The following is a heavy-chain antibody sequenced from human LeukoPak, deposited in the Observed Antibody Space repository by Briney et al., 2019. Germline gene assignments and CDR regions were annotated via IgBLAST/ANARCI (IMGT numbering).Heavy chain of an antibody. CDR2: IYYTGST. Sequence: PSETLSLTCTVSGGSISGYYWSWIRQPPGKGLEWIAFIYYTGSTNYNPPLKSRVTISVDTSKNQFSLKLTSVTAADTAVYYCARGGTGKANWFDPWAREPWSPSPQ. CDR3: ARGGTGKANWFDP. D-gene: IGHD1-1*01. CDR1: GGSISGYY. V-gene: IGHV4-59*01. J-gene: IGHJ5*02.